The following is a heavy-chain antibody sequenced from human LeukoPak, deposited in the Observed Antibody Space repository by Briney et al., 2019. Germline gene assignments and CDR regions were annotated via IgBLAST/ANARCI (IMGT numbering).Heavy chain of an antibody. Sequence: SGGSLRLSCAASGFTFSRFAMSWVRQAPGKGLEWVSAISGSGGSTYYADSVKGRFTISRDNSKNTLYLQMNSLRAEDTAVYYCAKDSPLSFPSGSYDYWGQGTLVTVSS. CDR1: GFTFSRFA. CDR2: ISGSGGST. J-gene: IGHJ4*02. D-gene: IGHD1-26*01. V-gene: IGHV3-23*01. CDR3: AKDSPLSFPSGSYDY.